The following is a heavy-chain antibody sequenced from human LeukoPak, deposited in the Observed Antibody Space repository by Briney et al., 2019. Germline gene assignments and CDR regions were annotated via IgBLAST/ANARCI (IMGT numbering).Heavy chain of an antibody. Sequence: SETLSLTCTVPGGSISSSSYYWGWIRQPPGKGLEWIGSIYYSGSTYYNPSLKSRVTISVDTSKNQFSLKLSSVTAADTAVYYCVGYSYGRETFDYWGQGTLVTVSS. CDR1: GGSISSSSYY. D-gene: IGHD5-18*01. J-gene: IGHJ4*02. V-gene: IGHV4-39*01. CDR2: IYYSGST. CDR3: VGYSYGRETFDY.